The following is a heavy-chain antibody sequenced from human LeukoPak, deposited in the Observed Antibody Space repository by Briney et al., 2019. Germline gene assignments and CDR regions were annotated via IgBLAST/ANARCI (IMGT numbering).Heavy chain of an antibody. V-gene: IGHV3-23*01. Sequence: GGSLRLSCAASGFTLNSYAMSWVRQAPAKGLEWVSVVSGSGGGAHYADSVKGRFTISGDNSKNILYLEVTSLRADDTAVYYCARTGSSGGYSKWFDPWGQGTLVTVSS. D-gene: IGHD6-13*01. CDR1: GFTLNSYA. J-gene: IGHJ5*02. CDR2: VSGSGGGA. CDR3: ARTGSSGGYSKWFDP.